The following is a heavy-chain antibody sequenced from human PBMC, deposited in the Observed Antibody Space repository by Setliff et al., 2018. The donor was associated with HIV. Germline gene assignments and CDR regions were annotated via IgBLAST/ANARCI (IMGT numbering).Heavy chain of an antibody. CDR2: INDSGNT. CDR3: ARGVGRLGVVTWFNP. J-gene: IGHJ5*02. D-gene: IGHD2-2*01. CDR1: GGSVSDDY. Sequence: LSLTCAVYGGSVSDDYWSWIRQPPGRGMEWIGEINDSGNTNFNPSLKNRVTMSVDTSKSQFSLNLTSVTVADTAVYYCARGVGRLGVVTWFNPWGHGVLVTVSS. V-gene: IGHV4-34*01.